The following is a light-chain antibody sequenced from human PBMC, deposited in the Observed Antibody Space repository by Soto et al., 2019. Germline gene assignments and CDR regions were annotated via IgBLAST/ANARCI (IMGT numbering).Light chain of an antibody. J-gene: IGKJ4*01. CDR2: TAS. V-gene: IGKV1-9*01. Sequence: DIQLTQSPSFLSASVGDRVTITCRASQGIGSYLAWYQQKPGKAPKPLIHTASTLQSGVPSRFSGSGSGTEFTLTISSLQPEDLATYYCQHRHSYPVTFGGGTKVDIK. CDR3: QHRHSYPVT. CDR1: QGIGSY.